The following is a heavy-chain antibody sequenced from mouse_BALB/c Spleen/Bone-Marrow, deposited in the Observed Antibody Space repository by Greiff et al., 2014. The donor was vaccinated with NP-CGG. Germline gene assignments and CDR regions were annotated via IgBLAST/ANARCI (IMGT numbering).Heavy chain of an antibody. V-gene: IGHV1S29*02. D-gene: IGHD2-10*02. CDR2: IYPYNGGT. CDR3: ARSYGNGYFDV. Sequence: VQLQQSGPELVKPGASVKISCKASGYTFTDYNMHWVKQSHGKSLEWIGYIYPYNGGTGYNQKFKSKATLTVDNSSSTAYMELRSLTSEDSAVYYCARSYGNGYFDVWGAGTTVTVSS. J-gene: IGHJ1*01. CDR1: GYTFTDYN.